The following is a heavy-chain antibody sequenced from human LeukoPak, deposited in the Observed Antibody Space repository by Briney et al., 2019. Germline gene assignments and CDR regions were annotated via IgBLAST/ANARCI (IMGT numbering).Heavy chain of an antibody. CDR2: IYPGDSDT. CDR1: GYSFTTYW. V-gene: IGHV5-51*01. J-gene: IGHJ1*01. CDR3: ARPYGGIRQGYFQH. Sequence: GESLKISCKGSGYSFTTYWIGWVRQMPGKGLECLGVIYPGDSDTRYSPSFQGQVTISADKSISTAYLQWSSLKASDTAIYYCARPYGGIRQGYFQHWGQGTLVTVSS. D-gene: IGHD4-23*01.